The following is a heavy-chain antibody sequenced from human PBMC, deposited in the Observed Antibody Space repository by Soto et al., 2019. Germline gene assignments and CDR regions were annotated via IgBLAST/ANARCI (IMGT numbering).Heavy chain of an antibody. Sequence: QTLSLTCVIAEDSVSSNSATWNWIRQSPSRVLEWLGRTYYRFKWYNDYAVCVQSRITSDPDTSKKQLSLQLNSVAPEDTSVYCCGHRVGYGGIEFGVQGTPVTVSS. J-gene: IGHJ4*02. CDR1: EDSVSSNSAT. V-gene: IGHV6-1*01. CDR3: GHRVGYGGIEF. CDR2: TYYRFKWYN. D-gene: IGHD5-12*01.